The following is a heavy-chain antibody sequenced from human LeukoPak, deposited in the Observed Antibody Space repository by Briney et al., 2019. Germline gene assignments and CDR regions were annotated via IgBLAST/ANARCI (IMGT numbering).Heavy chain of an antibody. J-gene: IGHJ3*02. CDR3: AKETDGVDAFDI. CDR2: ASHIGNNK. V-gene: IGHV3-30-3*01. CDR1: GFIFSNYP. Sequence: PGRSLRLSRAASGFIFSNYPMHWVHQAPGKGLEWVAVASHIGNNKYYPNAVRGRFTISRDNSKDTLFLQMNSLRAEDTAVYYCAKETDGVDAFDIWGQGTMVTVSS. D-gene: IGHD2-21*02.